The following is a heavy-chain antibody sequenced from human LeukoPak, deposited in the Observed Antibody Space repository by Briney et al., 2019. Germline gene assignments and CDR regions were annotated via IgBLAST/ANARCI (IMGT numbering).Heavy chain of an antibody. V-gene: IGHV4-38-2*02. D-gene: IGHD3-3*01. J-gene: IGHJ3*01. Sequence: SETLSLTCTVSGYSISSGYYWGWIRQPPGKGLEWIGSIYHSGSTYYNPSLKSRVTISVDTSKNQFSPKLSSVTAADTAVYYCARDWPIGADFWSGYILYWGQGTMVTVSS. CDR1: GYSISSGYY. CDR2: IYHSGST. CDR3: ARDWPIGADFWSGYILY.